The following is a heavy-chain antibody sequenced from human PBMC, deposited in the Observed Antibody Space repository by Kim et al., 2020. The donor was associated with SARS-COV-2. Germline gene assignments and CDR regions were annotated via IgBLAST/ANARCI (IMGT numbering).Heavy chain of an antibody. CDR2: IDVANTNT. CDR3: ARDGRGVDYYFDY. J-gene: IGHJ4*02. V-gene: IGHV1-3*01. CDR1: GYTFTSYC. Sequence: ASVKVSCKASGYTFTSYCLHWVRQAPGQSLEWMGWIDVANTNTHYSENFQGRVTISRDTSATTVYIELSSLGSEDTAVYYCARDGRGVDYYFDYWGRGTLVTVSS.